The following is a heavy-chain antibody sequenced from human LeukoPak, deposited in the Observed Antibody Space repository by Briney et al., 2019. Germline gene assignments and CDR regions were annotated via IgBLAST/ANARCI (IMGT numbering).Heavy chain of an antibody. CDR3: ATTPQWLSSPEYFQH. D-gene: IGHD6-19*01. CDR2: MNPNCGNT. V-gene: IGHV1-8*01. CDR1: GYTFTSYD. Sequence: GASVKVSCKASGYTFTSYDINWVRQATGQGLEWMGWMNPNCGNTGYAQKFQGRVTMTRNTSISTAYMELSSLRSEDTAVYYCATTPQWLSSPEYFQHWGQGTLVTVSS. J-gene: IGHJ1*01.